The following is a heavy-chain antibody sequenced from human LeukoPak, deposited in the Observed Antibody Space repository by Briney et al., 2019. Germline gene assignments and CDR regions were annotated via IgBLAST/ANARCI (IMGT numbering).Heavy chain of an antibody. D-gene: IGHD3-16*02. V-gene: IGHV4-30-4*01. CDR3: ARGPNYVWGSYQYFDY. Sequence: SETLSLTCIASGAFISTGDYYWSWIRQSPEKGLEWIGYIYFSGTTSYNPSLKSRVTISVDTSRNQFSLKLTSVTAADTAVYYCARGPNYVWGSYQYFDYWGQGTLVTASS. CDR2: IYFSGTT. CDR1: GAFISTGDYY. J-gene: IGHJ4*02.